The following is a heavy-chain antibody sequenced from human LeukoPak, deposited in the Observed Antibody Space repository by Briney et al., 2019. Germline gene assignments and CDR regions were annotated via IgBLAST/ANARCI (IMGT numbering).Heavy chain of an antibody. CDR3: AKRAGITMIVMVIKAGYYFDY. Sequence: GGSLRLSCAASGFTFSSYAMSWVRQAPGKGLEWVSAISGSGGSTYYADSVKGRFTISRDNSKNTLYLQMNSLRAEDTAVYYCAKRAGITMIVMVIKAGYYFDYWGQGTLVTVSS. D-gene: IGHD3-22*01. J-gene: IGHJ4*02. CDR2: ISGSGGST. CDR1: GFTFSSYA. V-gene: IGHV3-23*01.